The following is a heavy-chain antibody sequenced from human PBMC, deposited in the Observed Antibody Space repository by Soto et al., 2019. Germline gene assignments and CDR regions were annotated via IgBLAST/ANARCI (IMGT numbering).Heavy chain of an antibody. Sequence: PSETLSLTCPFSDGSISSGGYYCSRIRQHPGKGLEWIGYIYYSGSTYYNPSLKSRVTISVDTSKNQFSLKLSSVTAADTAVYYCARGGGNSDAFDIWGQGTMVTVSS. CDR3: ARGGGNSDAFDI. CDR2: IYYSGST. D-gene: IGHD2-21*02. CDR1: DGSISSGGYY. J-gene: IGHJ3*02. V-gene: IGHV4-31*03.